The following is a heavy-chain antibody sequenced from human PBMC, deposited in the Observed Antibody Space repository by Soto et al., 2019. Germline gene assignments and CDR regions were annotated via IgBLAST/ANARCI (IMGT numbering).Heavy chain of an antibody. Sequence: SETLSLTCTLSGASITSTTYFWAWIRKRPGKGLEWVGHIYYSGNTHYNPCLKSRLTISVDTSKNQFSLKLSSVTAADTAVYFCAREGGESSAGLYDFDSRGQASLVTVSS. J-gene: IGHJ4*02. V-gene: IGHV4-61*05. CDR3: AREGGESSAGLYDFDS. D-gene: IGHD6-13*01. CDR1: GASITSTTYF. CDR2: IYYSGNT.